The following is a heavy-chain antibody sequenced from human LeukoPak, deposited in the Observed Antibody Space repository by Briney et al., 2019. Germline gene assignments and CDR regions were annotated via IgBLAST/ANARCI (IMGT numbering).Heavy chain of an antibody. CDR1: GYTFTSYG. V-gene: IGHV1-18*01. J-gene: IGHJ4*02. Sequence: ASVKVSCKASGYTFTSYGISWVRQAPGQGLEWMGWISTYNGNTNYAQKLQGRVTMTTDTSTSTAYMELRSLRSDDTAVYYCARDYSSGWPNFDYWAREPWSPSPQ. D-gene: IGHD6-19*01. CDR2: ISTYNGNT. CDR3: ARDYSSGWPNFDY.